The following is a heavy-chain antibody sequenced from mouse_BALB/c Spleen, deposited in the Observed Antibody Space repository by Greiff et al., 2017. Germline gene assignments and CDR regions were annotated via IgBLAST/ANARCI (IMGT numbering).Heavy chain of an antibody. CDR3: TRWLLPRYWYFDV. Sequence: EVKVEESGGGLVQPGGSMKLSCVASGFTFSSYWMSWVRQSPEKGLEWVAEIRLKSDNYATHYAESVKGKFTISRDDSKSRLYLQMNSLRAEDTGIYYCTRWLLPRYWYFDVWGAGTTVTVSS. V-gene: IGHV6-6*02. CDR1: GFTFSSYW. J-gene: IGHJ1*01. D-gene: IGHD2-3*01. CDR2: IRLKSDNYAT.